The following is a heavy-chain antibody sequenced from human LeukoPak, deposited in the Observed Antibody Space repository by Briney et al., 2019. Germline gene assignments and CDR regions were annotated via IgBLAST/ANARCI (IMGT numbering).Heavy chain of an antibody. J-gene: IGHJ3*02. V-gene: IGHV1-46*01. Sequence: ASVKVSCKASGGTFSSYAISWVRQAPGQGLEWTGIINPSGGSTSYAQKFQGRVTMTRDMSTSTVYMELSSLRSEDTAVYYCARGGYNRRGAFDIWGQGTMVTVSS. D-gene: IGHD5-18*01. CDR1: GGTFSSYA. CDR3: ARGGYNRRGAFDI. CDR2: INPSGGST.